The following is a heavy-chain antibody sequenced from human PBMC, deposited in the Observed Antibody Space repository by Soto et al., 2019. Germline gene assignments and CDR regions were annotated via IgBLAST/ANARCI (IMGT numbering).Heavy chain of an antibody. CDR3: ARSPPGATPLGY. D-gene: IGHD1-26*01. CDR2: IIPIFGTA. CDR1: GGTFSSYA. V-gene: IGHV1-69*13. Sequence: VASVKVSCKASGGTFSSYAISWVRQAPGHGLEWMGGIIPIFGTANYAQKFQGRVTITADESTSTAYMELSSLRSEDTAVYYCARSPPGATPLGYWGQGTLVTVSS. J-gene: IGHJ4*02.